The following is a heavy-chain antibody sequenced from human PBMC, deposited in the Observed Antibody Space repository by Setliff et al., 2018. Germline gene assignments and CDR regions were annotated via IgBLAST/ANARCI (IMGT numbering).Heavy chain of an antibody. J-gene: IGHJ4*02. CDR2: IYHDGGNK. D-gene: IGHD3-22*01. CDR1: GFTFSSYG. Sequence: GGSLRLSCAASGFTFSSYGMHWVRQAPGKGLEWVAVIYHDGGNKYYADFVKGRFTISRDNSKNTLYLQMNSLRVEDTAVYYCAKDTYYYDSSGYYVFDYWGQGTLVTVPQ. CDR3: AKDTYYYDSSGYYVFDY. V-gene: IGHV3-33*06.